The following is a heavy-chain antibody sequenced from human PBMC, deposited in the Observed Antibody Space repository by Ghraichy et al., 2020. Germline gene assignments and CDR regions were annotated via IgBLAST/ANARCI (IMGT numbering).Heavy chain of an antibody. D-gene: IGHD1-20*01. CDR1: GFSLSASGVG. V-gene: IGHV2-5*02. CDR3: ARIGITGTTGWFDP. J-gene: IGHJ5*02. CDR2: IYWDDDK. Sequence: GPTLVKPTQTLTLTCTFSGFSLSASGVGVGWIRQPPRKALEWLALIYWDDDKHYSPSLKSRLIITKDISKNLVVLTMTNIDPVDTATYYCARIGITGTTGWFDPWGQGTLVTVSS.